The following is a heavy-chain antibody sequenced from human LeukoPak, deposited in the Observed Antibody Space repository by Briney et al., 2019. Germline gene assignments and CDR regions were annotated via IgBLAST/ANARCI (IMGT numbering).Heavy chain of an antibody. J-gene: IGHJ4*02. CDR1: VFTFSGYA. D-gene: IGHD2-15*01. CDR2: IANNGGST. Sequence: PGGSLRLSCAASVFTFSGYAMHWVRQAPGKGLEYVSAIANNGGSTYYGNSVKGRFTISRDNSKNTLYLQMGSLRADDMAVYYCARDGSDCRGGTCDRGPYDYWGQGTLVTVSS. CDR3: ARDGSDCRGGTCDRGPYDY. V-gene: IGHV3-64*01.